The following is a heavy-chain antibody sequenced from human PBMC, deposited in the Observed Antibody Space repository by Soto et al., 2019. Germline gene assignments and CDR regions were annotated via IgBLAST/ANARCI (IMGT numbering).Heavy chain of an antibody. V-gene: IGHV4-4*02. D-gene: IGHD1-26*01. CDR2: IYHSGST. CDR1: GGSISSSNW. CDR3: ARWDRYYYYGMDV. J-gene: IGHJ6*02. Sequence: ASETLSLTCAVSGGSISSSNWWSWVRQPPGKGLEWIGEIYHSGSTNYTPSLKIRVTISLDKSKNQFSLKLSSVTAADTAVYYCARWDRYYYYGMDVRGQGTTVTVSS.